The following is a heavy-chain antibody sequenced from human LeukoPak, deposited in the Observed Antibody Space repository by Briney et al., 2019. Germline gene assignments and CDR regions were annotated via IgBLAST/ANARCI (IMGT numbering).Heavy chain of an antibody. CDR2: IYTSGST. CDR1: AGSISSYY. V-gene: IGHV4-4*07. J-gene: IGHJ5*02. CDR3: ARDIGPLWTPGSYSGNNWFDP. Sequence: PSETLSLTCTVSAGSISSYYWSWIRQPAGKGLEWIGRIYTSGSTNYNPSLKSRVTMSVDTSKNQFSLKLSSVTAADTAVYYCARDIGPLWTPGSYSGNNWFDPWGQGTLVTVSS. D-gene: IGHD1-26*01.